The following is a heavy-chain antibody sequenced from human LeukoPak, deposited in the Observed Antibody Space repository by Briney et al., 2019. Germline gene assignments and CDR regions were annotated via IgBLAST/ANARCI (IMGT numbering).Heavy chain of an antibody. CDR1: GGSISSYC. J-gene: IGHJ4*02. D-gene: IGHD2-21*02. Sequence: SETLSLTCTVAGGSISSYCWSWIRQPPGKGLEWIGYIYTSGSTNYNPSLKSRVTISVDTSKNQFSLKLSSVTAADTAVYYGARPHRGGDCCFDYWGQGTLVTVSS. V-gene: IGHV4-4*09. CDR3: ARPHRGGDCCFDY. CDR2: IYTSGST.